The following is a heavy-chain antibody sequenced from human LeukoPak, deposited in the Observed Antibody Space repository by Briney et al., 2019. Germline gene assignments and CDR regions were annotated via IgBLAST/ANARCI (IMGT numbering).Heavy chain of an antibody. V-gene: IGHV3-30*04. CDR1: GFTFSSYA. CDR2: ISYDGSNK. D-gene: IGHD6-19*01. CDR3: ARTGVYSSGSDFDY. Sequence: PGGSLRLSCAASGFTFSSYAMHWVRQAPGKGLEWVAVISYDGSNKYYADSAKGRFTISRDNSKNTLYLQMNSLRAEDTAVYYCARTGVYSSGSDFDYWGQGTLVTVSS. J-gene: IGHJ4*02.